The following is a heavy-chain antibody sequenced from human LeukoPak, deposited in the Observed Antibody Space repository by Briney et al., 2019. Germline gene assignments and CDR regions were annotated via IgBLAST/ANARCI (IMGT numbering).Heavy chain of an antibody. CDR2: INHSGST. CDR3: AREGTAGTNLNWFDP. J-gene: IGHJ5*02. CDR1: GGSFSGYY. Sequence: SETLSLTCAVYGGSFSGYYWSWIRQPPGKGLEWIGEINHSGSTNYNPSLKSRVTISVDTSKNQFSLKLSSVTAADTAVYYCAREGTAGTNLNWFDPWGQGTLVTVSA. D-gene: IGHD1-1*01. V-gene: IGHV4-34*01.